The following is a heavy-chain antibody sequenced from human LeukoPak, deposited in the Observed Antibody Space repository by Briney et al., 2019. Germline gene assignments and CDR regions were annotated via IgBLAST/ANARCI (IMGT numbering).Heavy chain of an antibody. CDR1: GFTFSSYG. Sequence: PGRSLRLSCAASGFTFSSYGMHWVRQAPGKGLEWVAVISYDGSNKYYADSVKGRFTISRDNSKNTLYLQMNSLRAEDTAVYYCARDLVGATLGWFDPWGQGTLVTVSS. CDR3: ARDLVGATLGWFDP. CDR2: ISYDGSNK. J-gene: IGHJ5*02. V-gene: IGHV3-30*03. D-gene: IGHD1-26*01.